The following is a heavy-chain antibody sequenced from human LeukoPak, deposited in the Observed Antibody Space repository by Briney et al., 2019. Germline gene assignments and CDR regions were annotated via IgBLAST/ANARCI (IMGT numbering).Heavy chain of an antibody. V-gene: IGHV3-33*01. CDR3: ARDMELSLSY. Sequence: GGSLRLSCAASGFTFSSYGMHWVRQAPGKGLEWVVVIWYDGSNKYYADSVKGRFTISRDNSKNTLYLQMNSLRAEDTPVYYCARDMELSLSYWGQGTLVTVSS. D-gene: IGHD3-16*02. CDR1: GFTFSSYG. CDR2: IWYDGSNK. J-gene: IGHJ4*02.